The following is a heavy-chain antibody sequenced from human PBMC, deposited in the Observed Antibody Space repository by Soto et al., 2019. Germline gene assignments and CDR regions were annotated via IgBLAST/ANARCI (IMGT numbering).Heavy chain of an antibody. CDR1: GFTFSSYA. J-gene: IGHJ5*02. V-gene: IGHV3-30-3*01. Sequence: QVQLVESGGGVVQPGRSLRLSCAASGFTFSSYAMHWVRQAPGKGLEWVAVISYDGSNKYYADSVKGRFTISRDNSKNTRYLQMNSRRAEDTAVYYCARDLGGGRYCSGGSCYISVNWFDPWGQGTLVTVSS. D-gene: IGHD2-15*01. CDR2: ISYDGSNK. CDR3: ARDLGGGRYCSGGSCYISVNWFDP.